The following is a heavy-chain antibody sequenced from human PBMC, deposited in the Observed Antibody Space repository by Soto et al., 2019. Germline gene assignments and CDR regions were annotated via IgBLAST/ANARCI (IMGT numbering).Heavy chain of an antibody. V-gene: IGHV1-3*01. CDR2: INAGNGNT. Sequence: GASVKVSSKASGYTFTSYAMHWVRQAPGQRLEWMGWINAGNGNTKYSQKFQGRVTITRDTSASTAYMELSSLRSEDTAVYYCARDGGTYYDFWSGLNGPYYMDVWGKGTTVTVSS. CDR1: GYTFTSYA. D-gene: IGHD3-3*01. CDR3: ARDGGTYYDFWSGLNGPYYMDV. J-gene: IGHJ6*03.